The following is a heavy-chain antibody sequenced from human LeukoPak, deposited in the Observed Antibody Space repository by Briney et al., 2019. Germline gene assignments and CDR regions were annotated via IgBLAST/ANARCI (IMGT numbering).Heavy chain of an antibody. CDR3: ARDKNSGYDWDAFDI. CDR1: GGSISSGDYY. D-gene: IGHD5-12*01. V-gene: IGHV4-30-4*01. J-gene: IGHJ3*02. Sequence: SETLSLTCTVSGGSISSGDYYWSWIRQPPGKGLEWIGYIYYSGSTYYNPSLKSRVTISVDTSKNQFSLKLSSVTAADTAVYYCARDKNSGYDWDAFDIWGQGTMVTVSS. CDR2: IYYSGST.